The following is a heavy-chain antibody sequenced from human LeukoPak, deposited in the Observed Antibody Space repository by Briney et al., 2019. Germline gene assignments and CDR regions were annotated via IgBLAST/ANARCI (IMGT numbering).Heavy chain of an antibody. D-gene: IGHD3-22*01. V-gene: IGHV3-23*01. CDR3: AKDPRSSGYYWFDL. J-gene: IGHJ5*02. Sequence: GGSLRLSCAASGFTFRNYGMSWVRQAPGKGLEWVSGISDSGGSTSYADSVKGRFTISRDNSKNTLYLQMNSLRAEDTAVYYCAKDPRSSGYYWFDLWGQGSLVTVSS. CDR2: ISDSGGST. CDR1: GFTFRNYG.